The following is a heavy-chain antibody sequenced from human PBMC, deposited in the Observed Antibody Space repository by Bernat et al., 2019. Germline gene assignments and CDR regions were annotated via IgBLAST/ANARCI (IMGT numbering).Heavy chain of an antibody. D-gene: IGHD3-10*01. CDR2: ISSSGDII. V-gene: IGHV3-11*01. J-gene: IGHJ4*02. CDR1: GFTFSDYY. CDR3: ARDLWFGKNFDY. Sequence: QVQLEESGGGLVKPGGSLRLSCAASGFTFSDYYINWIRQAPGKGLEWVSCISSSGDIIYYADSVKGRFTISRDNAKNSLYLQMNSLRAEDTAVYYCARDLWFGKNFDYWGQGTLVTVSS.